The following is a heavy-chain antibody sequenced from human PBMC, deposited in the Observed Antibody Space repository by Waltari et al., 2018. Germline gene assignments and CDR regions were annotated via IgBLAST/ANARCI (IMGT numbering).Heavy chain of an antibody. CDR3: AREPNYYYFPDAFDI. Sequence: EVQLVESGGGLVQPGGSLRLSCAASGFTFSSYWMHWIRQAPGKGLVVVSPINGDGSSTPYADSVQGRFTISRDNAKNTLYLQMNSLRAEDTAVYYCAREPNYYYFPDAFDIWGQGTMVTVSS. CDR1: GFTFSSYW. V-gene: IGHV3-74*01. D-gene: IGHD3-10*01. CDR2: INGDGSST. J-gene: IGHJ3*02.